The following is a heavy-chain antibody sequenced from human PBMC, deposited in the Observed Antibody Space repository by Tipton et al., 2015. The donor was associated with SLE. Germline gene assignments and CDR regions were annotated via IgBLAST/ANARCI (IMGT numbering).Heavy chain of an antibody. CDR2: IFYTGST. V-gene: IGHV4-61*01. D-gene: IGHD4-17*01. CDR3: ARRLRRGGAFDI. J-gene: IGHJ3*02. CDR1: AGSIRSGSYF. Sequence: TLSLTCNVSAGSIRSGSYFWGWIRQPPGKGLEWIGHIFYTGSTRYNPSLKSRVTISVDTSKNQFSLKLSSVTAADTAVYYCARRLRRGGAFDIWGQGTMVTVSS.